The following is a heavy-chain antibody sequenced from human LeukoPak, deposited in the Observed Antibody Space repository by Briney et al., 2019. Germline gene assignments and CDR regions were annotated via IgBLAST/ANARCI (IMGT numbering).Heavy chain of an antibody. Sequence: SVKVSCKASGGTLSSYTISWVRQAPGQGLEWMGRIIPILGIANYAQKFQGRVTITADKSTSTAYVELSSRRAEDTAVYYCARLQREHGDYWGEGTLVTVSS. CDR3: ARLQREHGDY. V-gene: IGHV1-69*02. D-gene: IGHD1-26*01. CDR1: GGTLSSYT. CDR2: IIPILGIA. J-gene: IGHJ4*02.